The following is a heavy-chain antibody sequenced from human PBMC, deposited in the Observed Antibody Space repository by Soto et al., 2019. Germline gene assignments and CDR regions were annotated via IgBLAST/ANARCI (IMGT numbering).Heavy chain of an antibody. D-gene: IGHD3-3*01. J-gene: IGHJ4*02. V-gene: IGHV1-18*04. Sequence: GASVKVSCKASGYTFTSYGISWVRQAPGQGLEWMGWISAYNGNTNYAQKLQGRVTMTTDTSTSTAYMELRSLRSDDTAVYCCARVGFDFWSGYSFDYWGQGTLVTVSS. CDR2: ISAYNGNT. CDR3: ARVGFDFWSGYSFDY. CDR1: GYTFTSYG.